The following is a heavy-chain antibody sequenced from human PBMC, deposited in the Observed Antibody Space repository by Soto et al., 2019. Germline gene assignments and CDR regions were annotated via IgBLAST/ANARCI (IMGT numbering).Heavy chain of an antibody. J-gene: IGHJ6*02. CDR3: VREDDGGDRDYYGLDV. CDR1: GGSMNSEHYH. V-gene: IGHV4-30-4*01. D-gene: IGHD2-21*02. Sequence: QVQLQESGPGLVRPSQTLSLTCTVSGGSMNSEHYHWTWIRQAPGKGLEWIGYIHYIGSIRYNPSLQSRITMSVDTSKNLFSLNLSSVTAADTAVYFCVREDDGGDRDYYGLDVWGQGTTITVSS. CDR2: IHYIGSI.